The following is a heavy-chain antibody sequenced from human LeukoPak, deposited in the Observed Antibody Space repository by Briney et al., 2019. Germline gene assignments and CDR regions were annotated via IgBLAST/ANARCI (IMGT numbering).Heavy chain of an antibody. CDR3: SRWYYYDSSSYEEGDY. Sequence: SETLSLTCTVSGGSISSSGYYWGWIRQPPGKGLEWIGSIYHSGSTYYNPSLKSRGTISVDTSKNQFSLKLSSVTAADKAVYYCSRWYYYDSSSYEEGDYWGQGTLVTVSS. J-gene: IGHJ4*02. V-gene: IGHV4-39*01. D-gene: IGHD3-22*01. CDR1: GGSISSSGYY. CDR2: IYHSGST.